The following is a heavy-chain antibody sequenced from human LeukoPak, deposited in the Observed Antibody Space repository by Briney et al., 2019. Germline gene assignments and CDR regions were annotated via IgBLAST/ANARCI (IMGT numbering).Heavy chain of an antibody. Sequence: GGSLRLSGAASGFTFSSYDMTWVRQTPGKGLEWVALISRSGGTTYYADSVKGRFTISRDNSKNTLYLQMNSLRAEDTAEYYCAKRGGTESFYYYYYMDVWGKGTTVTVSS. D-gene: IGHD2-15*01. J-gene: IGHJ6*03. CDR3: AKRGGTESFYYYYYMDV. V-gene: IGHV3-23*01. CDR2: ISRSGGTT. CDR1: GFTFSSYD.